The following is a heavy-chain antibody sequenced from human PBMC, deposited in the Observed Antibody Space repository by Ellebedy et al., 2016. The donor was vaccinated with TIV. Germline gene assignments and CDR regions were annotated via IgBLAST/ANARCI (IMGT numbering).Heavy chain of an antibody. CDR1: GFTFTSYW. V-gene: IGHV3-74*01. D-gene: IGHD2-2*03. CDR2: INSDGSTT. Sequence: GGSLRLSXAASGFTFTSYWMHWVRQAPGKGLVWVSRINSDGSTTTYADSVKGRFTISRDNAKNTLYLQMNSLRAEDTAVYYCAGEWMRAMDVWGQGTTVTVSS. CDR3: AGEWMRAMDV. J-gene: IGHJ6*02.